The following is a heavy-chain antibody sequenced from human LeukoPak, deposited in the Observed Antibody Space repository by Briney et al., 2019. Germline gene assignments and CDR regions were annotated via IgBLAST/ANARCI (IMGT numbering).Heavy chain of an antibody. D-gene: IGHD3-10*01. V-gene: IGHV1-18*04. Sequence: ASVKASCKASGYTFTSYGISWVRQAPGQGLEWMGWISAYNGNTKYAQKLQGRVTMTTDTSTSTAYMEMRSLRSDDTAVYYCARDDDYGSGSYYHYYYGMDVWGKGTTVTVSS. CDR3: ARDDDYGSGSYYHYYYGMDV. CDR1: GYTFTSYG. CDR2: ISAYNGNT. J-gene: IGHJ6*04.